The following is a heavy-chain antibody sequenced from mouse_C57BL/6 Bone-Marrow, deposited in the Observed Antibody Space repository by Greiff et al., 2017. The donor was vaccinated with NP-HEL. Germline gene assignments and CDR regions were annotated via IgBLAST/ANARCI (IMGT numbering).Heavy chain of an antibody. J-gene: IGHJ3*01. V-gene: IGHV2-2*01. CDR1: GFSLTSYG. CDR3: ARRDDGYSAWFAY. CDR2: IWSGGST. D-gene: IGHD2-3*01. Sequence: VQLQQSGPGLVQPSQSLSITCTVSGFSLTSYGVHWVRQSPGKGLEWLGVIWSGGSTDYNAAFISRLSISKDNSKIQVFFKMNSLQADDTAIYYCARRDDGYSAWFAYWGQGTLVTVSA.